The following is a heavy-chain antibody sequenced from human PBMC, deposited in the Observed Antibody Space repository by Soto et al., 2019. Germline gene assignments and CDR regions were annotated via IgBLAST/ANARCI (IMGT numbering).Heavy chain of an antibody. D-gene: IGHD1-1*01. CDR1: GFTFSSYG. CDR3: AKAGVQLERPFDN. Sequence: PGGSLRLSCAASGFTFSSYGMHWVRQAPGKGLEWVAVISYDGSNKYYADSVKGRFTISRDNSKNTLYLQMNSLRAEDTAVYYWAKAGVQLERPFDNWGQETLVTVS. J-gene: IGHJ4*02. CDR2: ISYDGSNK. V-gene: IGHV3-30*18.